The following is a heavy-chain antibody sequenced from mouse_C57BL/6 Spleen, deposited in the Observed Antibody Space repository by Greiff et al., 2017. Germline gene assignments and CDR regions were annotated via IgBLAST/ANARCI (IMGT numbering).Heavy chain of an antibody. CDR2: IYPGDGDT. CDR3: ASTGDGYDAFAY. J-gene: IGHJ3*01. V-gene: IGHV1-82*01. D-gene: IGHD2-2*01. CDR1: GYAFSSSW. Sequence: VMLVESGPELVKPGASVKISCKASGYAFSSSWMNWVKQRPGKGLEWIGRIYPGDGDTNYNGKFKGKATLTADKSSSTAYMQLSSLTSEDSAVYFCASTGDGYDAFAYWGQGTLVTVSA.